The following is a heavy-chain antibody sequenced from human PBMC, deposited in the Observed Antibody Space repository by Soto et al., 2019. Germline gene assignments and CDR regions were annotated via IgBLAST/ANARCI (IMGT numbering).Heavy chain of an antibody. CDR3: ARDLDGIAG. V-gene: IGHV3-11*05. J-gene: IGHJ6*02. CDR1: GLTFSDYY. CDR2: ITHRGDYT. Sequence: QVQLVESGGGLVKPGGSLRLSCAASGLTFSDYYMSWIRQAPGKGLEWVSYITHRGDYTKYADSVQGGFTISRDNAKKSLYLQRNSRRAEDTAVYYCARDLDGIAGWGQGTRVIVSS.